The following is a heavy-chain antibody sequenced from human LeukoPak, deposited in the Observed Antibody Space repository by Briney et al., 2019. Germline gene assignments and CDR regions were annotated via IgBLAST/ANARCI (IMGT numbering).Heavy chain of an antibody. V-gene: IGHV4-38-2*01. CDR1: GYSISSGYY. J-gene: IGHJ4*02. Sequence: SETLSLTCAVSGYSISSGYYWGWIRQPPGKGLEWIGSIYHSGSTYYNPSLKSRVTISVDTSKNQFSLKLSSVTAADTAVYYCARHIHVTYYFDCWGQGTLVTVSS. CDR3: ARHIHVTYYFDC. D-gene: IGHD2-21*01. CDR2: IYHSGST.